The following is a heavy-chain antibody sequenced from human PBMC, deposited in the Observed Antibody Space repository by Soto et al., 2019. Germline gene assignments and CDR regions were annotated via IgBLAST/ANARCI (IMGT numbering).Heavy chain of an antibody. V-gene: IGHV1-2*04. D-gene: IGHD6-6*01. CDR1: GYTFTGYY. J-gene: IGHJ5*02. CDR3: AREYSRSSFNWFDP. CDR2: INPNSGGT. Sequence: QVQLVQSGAEVKKPGASVKVSCKASGYTFTGYYMHWVRQAPGQGLEWMGWINPNSGGTNNAQKCQGWVTMTRDTSISTAYMELSRLRSDDTAVYYCAREYSRSSFNWFDPWCQGTLVTVSS.